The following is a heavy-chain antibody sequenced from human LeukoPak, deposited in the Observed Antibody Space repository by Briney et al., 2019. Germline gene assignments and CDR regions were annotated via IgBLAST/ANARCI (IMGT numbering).Heavy chain of an antibody. CDR2: ISAYNGNT. Sequence: RASVKVSCKASGYTFTNYGISWVRQAPGQGLEWMGWISAYNGNTNYAQKLQGRVTMTTDTSTSTAYMELRSLRSDDTAVHYCARDPRAYDSSGYILGAWGQGTLVTVSP. D-gene: IGHD3-22*01. V-gene: IGHV1-18*01. CDR3: ARDPRAYDSSGYILGA. J-gene: IGHJ5*02. CDR1: GYTFTNYG.